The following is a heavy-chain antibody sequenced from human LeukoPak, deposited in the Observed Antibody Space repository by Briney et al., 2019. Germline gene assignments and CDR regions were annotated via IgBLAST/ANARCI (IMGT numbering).Heavy chain of an antibody. CDR3: ARGRGKYCSGGSCYSKGGYYYYYMDV. D-gene: IGHD2-15*01. CDR1: GGSFSGYY. CDR2: INHSGST. V-gene: IGHV4-34*01. J-gene: IGHJ6*03. Sequence: PSETLSRTCAVYGGSFSGYYWSWIRQPPGKGLEWIGEINHSGSTNYNPSLKSRVTISVDTSKNQFSLKLSSVTAADTAVYYCARGRGKYCSGGSCYSKGGYYYYYMDVWGKGTTVTVSS.